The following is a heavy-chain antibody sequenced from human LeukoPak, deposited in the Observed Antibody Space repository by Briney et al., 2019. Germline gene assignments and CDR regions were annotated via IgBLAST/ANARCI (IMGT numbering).Heavy chain of an antibody. D-gene: IGHD3-10*01. V-gene: IGHV4-39*07. J-gene: IGHJ4*02. CDR3: ARVEVPGVTFTFDY. CDR2: IYYIGST. CDR1: GGSIRGSSYY. Sequence: SETLSLTCTVSGGSIRGSSYYWGCIRQPPGKGLEWIGSIYYIGSTYYNPSLKSRVTISVDTSQNQFSLKLSSVTAADTAVYFCARVEVPGVTFTFDYWGQGTLVTVSS.